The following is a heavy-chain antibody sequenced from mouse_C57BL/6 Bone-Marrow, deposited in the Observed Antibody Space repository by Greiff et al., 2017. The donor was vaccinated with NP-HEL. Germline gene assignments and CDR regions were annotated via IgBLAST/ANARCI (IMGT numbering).Heavy chain of an antibody. J-gene: IGHJ4*01. V-gene: IGHV2-2*01. CDR3: ARTPRIYYYGSSYFYAMDY. Sequence: VQLQQSGPGLVQPSQSLSITCTVSGFSLTSYGVHWVRQSPGKGLEWLGVIWSGGSTDYNAAFISRLSISKDNSKSQVFFKMNSLLADDTAIYYCARTPRIYYYGSSYFYAMDYGGQGTSVTVSS. D-gene: IGHD1-1*01. CDR2: IWSGGST. CDR1: GFSLTSYG.